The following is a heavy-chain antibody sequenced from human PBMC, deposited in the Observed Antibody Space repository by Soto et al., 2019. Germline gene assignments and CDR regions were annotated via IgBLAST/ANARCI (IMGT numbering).Heavy chain of an antibody. D-gene: IGHD5-12*01. CDR2: INAGNGNT. CDR3: ARVRGYSGYDRFDY. J-gene: IGHJ4*02. Sequence: ASVKVSCKASGYTFASYAMHWVRQAPGQRLEWMGWINAGNGNTKYSQKFQGRVTITRDTSTSTVYMELSSLRSEDTAVYYCARVRGYSGYDRFDYWGQGTLVTVSS. V-gene: IGHV1-3*01. CDR1: GYTFASYA.